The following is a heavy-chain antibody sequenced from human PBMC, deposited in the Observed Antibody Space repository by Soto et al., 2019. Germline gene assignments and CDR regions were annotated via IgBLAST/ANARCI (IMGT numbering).Heavy chain of an antibody. CDR3: AKAKGRSNFYYSGLDV. D-gene: IGHD1-26*01. V-gene: IGHV3-23*01. CDR2: ITAATGTT. CDR1: GFTFCSYG. J-gene: IGHJ6*02. Sequence: GSLRLSCAACGFTFCSYGMTWVRQAPGKGLECVSGITAATGTTYYADSVKGRFTISRDLSTNTLFLQMNSLRAADSAVYYCAKAKGRSNFYYSGLDVWGQGTTVTVSS.